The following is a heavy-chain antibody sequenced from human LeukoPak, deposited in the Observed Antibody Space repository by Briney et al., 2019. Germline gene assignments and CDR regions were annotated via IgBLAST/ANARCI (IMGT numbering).Heavy chain of an antibody. D-gene: IGHD2-21*01. CDR3: ARLLESVGDPRFDP. V-gene: IGHV3-23*01. CDR1: GFTFSSYG. Sequence: GGSLRLSCAASGFTFSSYGMSWVRQAPGKGLEWVSTISGSGGSTYYADSVKGRFTISRDNSKNTLYLQMNSLRTEDTAVYYCARLLESVGDPRFDPWGQGTLVTVSS. CDR2: ISGSGGST. J-gene: IGHJ5*02.